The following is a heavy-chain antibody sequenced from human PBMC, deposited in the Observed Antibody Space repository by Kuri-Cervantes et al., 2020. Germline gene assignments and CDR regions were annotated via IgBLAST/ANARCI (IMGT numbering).Heavy chain of an antibody. D-gene: IGHD6-25*01. CDR2: ISSSSSYI. CDR3: ARVGSYYFDY. J-gene: IGHJ4*02. CDR1: GFTVNSNY. V-gene: IGHV3-21*01. Sequence: GESLKISCAASGFTVNSNYMNWVRQAPGKGLEWVSSISSSSSYIYYADSVKGRFTISRDNAKNSLYLQMNSLRAEDTAVYYCARVGSYYFDYWGQGTLVTVSS.